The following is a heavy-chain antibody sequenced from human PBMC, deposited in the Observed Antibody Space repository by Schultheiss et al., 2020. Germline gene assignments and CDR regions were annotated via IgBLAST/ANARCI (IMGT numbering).Heavy chain of an antibody. V-gene: IGHV4-34*01. CDR1: GFTFSSYA. Sequence: ESLKISCAASGFTFSSYAMSWVRQAPGKGLEWIGEINHSGSTNYNPSLKSRVTISVDTSKNQFSLKLSSVTAADTAVYYCARGWVRGVIKPWGQGSLVTVSS. J-gene: IGHJ5*02. D-gene: IGHD3-10*01. CDR3: ARGWVRGVIKP. CDR2: INHSGST.